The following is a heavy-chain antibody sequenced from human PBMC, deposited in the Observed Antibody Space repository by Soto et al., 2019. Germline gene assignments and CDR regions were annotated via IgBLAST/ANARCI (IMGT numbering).Heavy chain of an antibody. Sequence: SETLSLTCAVSGGSISSGGYSWSWIRQPPGKGLEWIGYIYHSGSTYYNPSLKSRVTISVDRSKNQFSLKLSSVTAADTAVYYCARVFKPRGDWKRHYYGMDVWGQRTTVTGPS. J-gene: IGHJ6*02. D-gene: IGHD1-1*01. CDR3: ARVFKPRGDWKRHYYGMDV. CDR1: GGSISSGGYS. V-gene: IGHV4-30-2*01. CDR2: IYHSGST.